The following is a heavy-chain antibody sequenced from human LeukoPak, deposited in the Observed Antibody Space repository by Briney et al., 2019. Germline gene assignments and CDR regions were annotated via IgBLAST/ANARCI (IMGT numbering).Heavy chain of an antibody. D-gene: IGHD2-15*01. CDR3: ARVRMGVAGWFDP. CDR1: GGSISSYY. V-gene: IGHV4-59*01. Sequence: SSETLSLTCTVSGGSISSYYWSWIRQSPGKGLEWIGYIYYSGNTNYSPSLKSRVTISVDTSKNQFSLKLSSVTAADTAVYYCARVRMGVAGWFDPWGQGTLVTVSS. J-gene: IGHJ5*02. CDR2: IYYSGNT.